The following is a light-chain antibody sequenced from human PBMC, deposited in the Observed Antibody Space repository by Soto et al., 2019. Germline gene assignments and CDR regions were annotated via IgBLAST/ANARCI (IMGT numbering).Light chain of an antibody. CDR2: DVS. V-gene: IGLV2-11*01. Sequence: QSALTQPRSVYGSSGQSVTISCTGTSSDVGGYNYVSWYQQHPGKAPKLMIYDVSKRPSGVPDRFSGSKSGNTASLTISGLQAEDEADYYCCSYAGSYTVVFGGGTKVTVL. J-gene: IGLJ2*01. CDR1: SSDVGGYNY. CDR3: CSYAGSYTVV.